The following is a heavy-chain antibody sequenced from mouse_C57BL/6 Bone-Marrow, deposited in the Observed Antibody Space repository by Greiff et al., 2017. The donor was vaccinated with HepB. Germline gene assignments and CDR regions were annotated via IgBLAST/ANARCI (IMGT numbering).Heavy chain of an antibody. D-gene: IGHD2-4*01. CDR2: IHPNSGST. CDR1: GYTFTSYW. Sequence: VQLQQPGAELVKPGASVKLSCKASGYTFTSYWMHWVKQRPGQGLEWIGMIHPNSGSTNYNEKFKSKATQTVDKSSSTTYMQLSSLTSEDSAVYYCTRRGIYDYALYYWGQGTTLTVSS. V-gene: IGHV1-64*01. CDR3: TRRGIYDYALYY. J-gene: IGHJ2*01.